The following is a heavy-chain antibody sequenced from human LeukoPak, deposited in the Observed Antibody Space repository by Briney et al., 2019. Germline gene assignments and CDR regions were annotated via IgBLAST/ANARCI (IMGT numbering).Heavy chain of an antibody. Sequence: SGTLSLTCAVSGGSISSSNWWSWVRQPPGKGLEWIGEIYHRGSTNYNPSLKSRVTISVDTSKNHFSLKLSSVTAADTAVYYCARETTLMGYSSGLGFNYWGQGALVTVSS. CDR1: GGSISSSNW. D-gene: IGHD6-19*01. CDR2: IYHRGST. J-gene: IGHJ4*02. CDR3: ARETTLMGYSSGLGFNY. V-gene: IGHV4-4*02.